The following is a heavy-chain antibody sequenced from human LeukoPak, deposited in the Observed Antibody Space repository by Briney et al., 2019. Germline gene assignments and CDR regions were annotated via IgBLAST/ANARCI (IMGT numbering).Heavy chain of an antibody. Sequence: SETLSLTCAVYGGSFSGHYWTWIRQPPGKGLEWIGEINHGGNTNYNPSLKSRVTLSVDTSKNQFSLKLSSVTAADTAVYYCARTRGEVAIDYLSQGTLVPGSP. CDR3: ARTRGEVAIDY. CDR2: INHGGNT. D-gene: IGHD5-12*01. CDR1: GGSFSGHY. V-gene: IGHV4-34*01. J-gene: IGHJ4*02.